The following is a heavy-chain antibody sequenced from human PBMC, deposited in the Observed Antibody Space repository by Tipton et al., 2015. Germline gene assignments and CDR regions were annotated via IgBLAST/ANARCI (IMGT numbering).Heavy chain of an antibody. CDR3: ARAQRGYTFGALDY. D-gene: IGHD5-18*01. V-gene: IGHV4-31*02. CDR1: GFTFSTYT. Sequence: LRLSCAASGFTFSTYTMNWVRQAPGKGLEWIGYINHSGTTFYNPSLNSRLTISVDTSKNQFSLTLSSVTAADTAVYHCARAQRGYTFGALDYWGQGILVTVSS. CDR2: INHSGTT. J-gene: IGHJ4*02.